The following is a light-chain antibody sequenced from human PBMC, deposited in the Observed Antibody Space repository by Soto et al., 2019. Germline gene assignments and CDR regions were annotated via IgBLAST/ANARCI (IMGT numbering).Light chain of an antibody. Sequence: QSALTQPPSASGSRGQSVTISCTGTSSDVGGYNFVSWYQQHPGKAPKVILYEVTKRPSGVPDRFSGSKSGNTASLTVSGLQTEDEAHYYCSSYAGSKNRYVCGTGTKLTVL. CDR1: SSDVGGYNF. CDR3: SSYAGSKNRYV. CDR2: EVT. V-gene: IGLV2-8*01. J-gene: IGLJ1*01.